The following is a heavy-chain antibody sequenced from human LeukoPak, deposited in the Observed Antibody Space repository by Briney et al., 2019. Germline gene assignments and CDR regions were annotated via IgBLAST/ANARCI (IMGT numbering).Heavy chain of an antibody. D-gene: IGHD6-19*01. J-gene: IGHJ5*02. CDR2: ISSSSSYI. V-gene: IGHV3-21*01. CDR3: ARDPGDSSGWYWFDP. Sequence: GGSLRLSCAAPGFTFSSYSMNWVRQAPGKGLEWVSSISSSSSYIYYADSVKGRFTISRDNAKNSLYLQMNSLRAEDTAVYYCARDPGDSSGWYWFDPWGQGTLVTVSS. CDR1: GFTFSSYS.